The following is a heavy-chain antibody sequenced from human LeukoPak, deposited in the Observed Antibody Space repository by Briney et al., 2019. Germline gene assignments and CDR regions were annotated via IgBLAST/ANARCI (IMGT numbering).Heavy chain of an antibody. CDR3: AKFPMMVRGVYDAFDI. J-gene: IGHJ3*02. D-gene: IGHD3-10*01. Sequence: PGGSLRLSCAASGFTFSSYAMSWVRQAPGKGLEWVSAISGSGGSTYYADSVKGRFTISRDNSKNTLYLQMNSLRAEDTAVYYCAKFPMMVRGVYDAFDIWGQGTMVTVSS. CDR2: ISGSGGST. V-gene: IGHV3-23*01. CDR1: GFTFSSYA.